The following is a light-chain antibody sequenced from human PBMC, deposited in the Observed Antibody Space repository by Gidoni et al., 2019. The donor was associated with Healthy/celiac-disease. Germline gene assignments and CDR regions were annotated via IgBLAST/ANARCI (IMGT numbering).Light chain of an antibody. J-gene: IGLJ2*01. CDR3: CSYAGSLHEV. Sequence: QSALTQPRSVSGSPGQSVTISCTGTSSDVGGYNYVSWYQQHPGKAPKLMIYDVSKRPSGVPDRFSGSKSGNTASLTISGLQAEDEADYYCCSYAGSLHEVFGGGTKLTVL. V-gene: IGLV2-11*01. CDR1: SSDVGGYNY. CDR2: DVS.